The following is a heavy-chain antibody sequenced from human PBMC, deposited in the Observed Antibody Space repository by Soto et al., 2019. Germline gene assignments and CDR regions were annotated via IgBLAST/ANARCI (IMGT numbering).Heavy chain of an antibody. CDR3: ARVRYSATWDITVDI. D-gene: IGHD3-9*01. V-gene: IGHV4-30-4*01. CDR2: ISFSRSA. J-gene: IGHJ3*02. CDR1: GDSITNGDYY. Sequence: VQLQESGPGLVKPSQTLSLSCTVSGDSITNGDYYWSWIRQPPGKGLEWIGYISFSRSAYYTPSLASRATTSSETSKNQFSLKLSSVTAAGTAVYYCARVRYSATWDITVDIWGRGTLVTVSS.